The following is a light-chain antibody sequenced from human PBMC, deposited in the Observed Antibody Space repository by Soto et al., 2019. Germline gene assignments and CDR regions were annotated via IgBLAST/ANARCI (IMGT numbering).Light chain of an antibody. Sequence: QSALTQPPSASGSPGQSVTISCTGTSSDVGGYNFVSWYQQHPGKAPKLMIYEVCERPSGVPDRFSGSKSGNTASLTVSGLQAEDEADYYCSSYAGSNIVVFGGGTQLTVL. V-gene: IGLV2-8*01. CDR3: SSYAGSNIVV. CDR2: EVC. J-gene: IGLJ2*01. CDR1: SSDVGGYNF.